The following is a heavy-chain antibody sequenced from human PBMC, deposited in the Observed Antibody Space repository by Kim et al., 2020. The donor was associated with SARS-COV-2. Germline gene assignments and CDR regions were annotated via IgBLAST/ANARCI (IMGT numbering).Heavy chain of an antibody. CDR1: GFIFSTYP. D-gene: IGHD3-10*01. CDR2: ISGAGGSA. J-gene: IGHJ4*02. CDR3: AAATYYYGSGTYYIS. Sequence: GGSLRLSCAASGFIFSTYPMTWVRQTPEKGLQWVSAISGAGGSAYYADSVKGRFTISRDNSKNTLYLQMNNLRPDDTALYYCAAATYYYGSGTYYISWGQGTLVTVSS. V-gene: IGHV3-23*01.